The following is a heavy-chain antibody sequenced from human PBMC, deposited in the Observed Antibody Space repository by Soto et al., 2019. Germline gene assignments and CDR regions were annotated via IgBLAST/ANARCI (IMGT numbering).Heavy chain of an antibody. CDR2: IYNSGRY. V-gene: IGHV4-30-2*03. CDR3: ARQYDVLAGNNWFDP. Sequence: PSETLSLTCAVSGGSISSGGYSWSWIRQPPGKGLEWIGYIYNSGRYNYNPSLKSRVTISVDTSKNQFSLKLSSVTAAGTAVYYCARQYDVLAGNNWFDPWGQGTLVTVSS. CDR1: GGSISSGGYS. J-gene: IGHJ5*02. D-gene: IGHD3-9*01.